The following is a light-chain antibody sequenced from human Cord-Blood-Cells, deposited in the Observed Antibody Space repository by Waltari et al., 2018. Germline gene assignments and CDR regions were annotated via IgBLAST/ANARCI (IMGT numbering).Light chain of an antibody. J-gene: IGLJ2*01. CDR3: QAWDSSTVV. CDR2: QDS. V-gene: IGLV3-1*01. Sequence: SYELTQPPSVSVSPGQTASITCSGDKLGDKYACWYQQKPGQSPVLVLYQDSKRPAGIPERFSGPNYGNTATLTIRGTQAMDEADYYCQAWDSSTVVFGGGTKLTVL. CDR1: KLGDKY.